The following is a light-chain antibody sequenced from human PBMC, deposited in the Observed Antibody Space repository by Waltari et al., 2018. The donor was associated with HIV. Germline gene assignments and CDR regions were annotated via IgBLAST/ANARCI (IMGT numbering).Light chain of an antibody. CDR1: SLRNYY. Sequence: SSELTQDPAVSVALGQTVRITCQGDSLRNYYASWYQQKPGQAPVVVIYGKNNRPSGIPDRFSGSNSGNIAALTITGAQAEDEADYYCNSRDSSGNLYVFGTGTKVTVL. CDR2: GKN. V-gene: IGLV3-19*01. CDR3: NSRDSSGNLYV. J-gene: IGLJ1*01.